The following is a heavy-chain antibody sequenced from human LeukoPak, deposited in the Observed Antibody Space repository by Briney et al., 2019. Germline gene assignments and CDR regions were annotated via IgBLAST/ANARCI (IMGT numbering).Heavy chain of an antibody. J-gene: IGHJ5*02. V-gene: IGHV1-69*05. CDR2: IIPIFGTA. D-gene: IGHD2-15*01. Sequence: SVKVSCKASGGTFSSYAISWVRQAPGQGLKWMGGIIPIFGTANYAQKFQGRVTITTDESTSTAYMELSSLRSEDTAVYYCASNHCSGGSCYFNWFDPWGQGTLVTVSS. CDR1: GGTFSSYA. CDR3: ASNHCSGGSCYFNWFDP.